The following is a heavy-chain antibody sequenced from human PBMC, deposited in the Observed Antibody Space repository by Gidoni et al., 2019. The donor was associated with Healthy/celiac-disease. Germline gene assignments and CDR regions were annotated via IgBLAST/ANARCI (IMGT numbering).Heavy chain of an antibody. CDR2: IYYSGST. CDR1: GGSISSYY. CDR3: ASSQPAATYYYSYGMDV. D-gene: IGHD2-2*01. J-gene: IGHJ6*02. Sequence: QVQLQESGPGLVKPSETLTLTCTVSGGSISSYYWSWIRQPPGKVLEWIGYIYYSGSTNYNPSLKSRVTISVDTSKNQFSLKLSSVTAADTAVYYCASSQPAATYYYSYGMDVWGQGTTVTVSS. V-gene: IGHV4-59*01.